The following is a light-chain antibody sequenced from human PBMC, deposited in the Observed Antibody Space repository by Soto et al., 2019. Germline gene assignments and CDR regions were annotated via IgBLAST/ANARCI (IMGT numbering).Light chain of an antibody. Sequence: EIVLTQSPCTLSLSPGERATLSCRASQSVSRYLAWYQQKPVRAPRLRIYDASYTATGRPARFSGSGSGTDFILTISSLEPEEFAIYYCQQYNNWPPITFGQGTRLEIK. V-gene: IGKV3-11*01. CDR2: DAS. CDR1: QSVSRY. CDR3: QQYNNWPPIT. J-gene: IGKJ5*01.